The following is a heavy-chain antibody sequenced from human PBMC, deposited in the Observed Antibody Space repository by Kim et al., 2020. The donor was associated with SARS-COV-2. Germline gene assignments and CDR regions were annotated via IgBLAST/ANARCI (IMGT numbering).Heavy chain of an antibody. Sequence: NQSLKSRCTIAVDTSKNQFSLNLPSVTAADAAMYYCVRRLHSGSYLNFDYWGQGTLVTVSS. CDR3: VRRLHSGSYLNFDY. J-gene: IGHJ4*02. V-gene: IGHV4-34*01. D-gene: IGHD1-26*01.